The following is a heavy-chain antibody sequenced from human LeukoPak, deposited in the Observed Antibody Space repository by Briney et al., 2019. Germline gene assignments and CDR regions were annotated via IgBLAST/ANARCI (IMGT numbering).Heavy chain of an antibody. V-gene: IGHV1-58*01. CDR2: IGVGSGNT. J-gene: IGHJ5*02. D-gene: IGHD4-11*01. CDR1: GFTFSNSA. Sequence: GASVKVSCKASGFTFSNSAVQWVRQARGQRFEWIGWIGVGSGNTNYAERFQERVTITRDMSTSTAYMELSSLRSEDTAVYYCAADHDYSLSYDSYGPLDAWGQGTLVTVSS. CDR3: AADHDYSLSYDSYGPLDA.